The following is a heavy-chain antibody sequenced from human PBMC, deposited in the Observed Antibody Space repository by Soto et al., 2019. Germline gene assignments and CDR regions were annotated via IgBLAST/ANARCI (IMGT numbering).Heavy chain of an antibody. J-gene: IGHJ3*02. CDR3: ARAHYDFWSGYYVSNDAFDI. CDR1: GYSFTSYW. Sequence: GESLKISCNGSGYSFTSYWIGWVRQMPGKGLEWMGIIYPGDSDTRYSPSFQGQVTISADKSISTAYLQWSSLKASDTAMYYCARAHYDFWSGYYVSNDAFDIWGQGTMVTVSS. CDR2: IYPGDSDT. D-gene: IGHD3-3*01. V-gene: IGHV5-51*01.